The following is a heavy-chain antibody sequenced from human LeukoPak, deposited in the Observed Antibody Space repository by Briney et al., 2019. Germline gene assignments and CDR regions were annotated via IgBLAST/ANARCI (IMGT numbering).Heavy chain of an antibody. CDR3: ARDPVFYDSKDGFDP. CDR1: GYTFTSYG. D-gene: IGHD3-22*01. Sequence: ASVKVSRKASGYTFTSYGISWVRQAPGQGLEWMGWISAYNGNTNYAQKLQGRVTMTTDTSTSTAYMELRSLRSDDTAVYYCARDPVFYDSKDGFDPWGQGTLVTVSS. V-gene: IGHV1-18*01. CDR2: ISAYNGNT. J-gene: IGHJ5*02.